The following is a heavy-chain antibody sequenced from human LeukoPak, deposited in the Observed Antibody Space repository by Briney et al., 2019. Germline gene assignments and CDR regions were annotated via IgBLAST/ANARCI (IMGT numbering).Heavy chain of an antibody. CDR2: ISSSSSYI. Sequence: GGSLRLSCAASGFTFSSYSMNWVRQAPGKGLEWVSSISSSSSYIYYADSVKGRFTISRDNAKNSLYLQMNSLRAEDTAVHYCARELYYDFWSGHHGAFDIWGQGTMVTVSS. V-gene: IGHV3-21*01. J-gene: IGHJ3*02. CDR3: ARELYYDFWSGHHGAFDI. CDR1: GFTFSSYS. D-gene: IGHD3-3*01.